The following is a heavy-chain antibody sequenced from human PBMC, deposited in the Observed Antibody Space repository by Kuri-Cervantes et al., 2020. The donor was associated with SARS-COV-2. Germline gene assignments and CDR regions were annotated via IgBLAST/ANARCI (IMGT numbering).Heavy chain of an antibody. V-gene: IGHV2-5*01. CDR1: GFSQNGGGVG. CDR2: IFWHEDE. Sequence: SGPTLVKPTQTLTLTCIFSGFSQNGGGVGVGWVRQPPGKALEWLASIFWHEDEAYRPSLTSRLTITKDTSKNQVVLTLTNVDPVDTATYYCVHLGDYVDPLFDYWGQGTLVTVSS. CDR3: VHLGDYVDPLFDY. J-gene: IGHJ4*02. D-gene: IGHD4-17*01.